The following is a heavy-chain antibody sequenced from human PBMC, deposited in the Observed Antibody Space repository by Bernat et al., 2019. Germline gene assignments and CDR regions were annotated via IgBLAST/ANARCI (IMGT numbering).Heavy chain of an antibody. V-gene: IGHV3-23*04. J-gene: IGHJ5*02. CDR2: ISGIGDST. Sequence: EVQLVESGGGLVQPGGSLILSCPASGFTFISYSMSWVRQSPGKGLEWGSFISGIGDSTYDADSVNGRFTISRDNTKNSLYLQLNGLRAEDTAVYYCASRRAGTGSWRGSWGEGTLVTVSS. CDR1: GFTFISYS. D-gene: IGHD3/OR15-3a*01. CDR3: ASRRAGTGSWRGS.